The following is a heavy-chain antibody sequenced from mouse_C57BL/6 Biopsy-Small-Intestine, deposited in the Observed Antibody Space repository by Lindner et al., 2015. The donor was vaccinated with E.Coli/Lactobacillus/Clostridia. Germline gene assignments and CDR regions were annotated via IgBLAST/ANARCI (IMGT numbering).Heavy chain of an antibody. V-gene: IGHV1-81*01. CDR2: INPLSDTS. CDR1: GDSFTSHS. CDR3: ARQPTSGWNLPD. J-gene: IGHJ4*01. D-gene: IGHD6-1*01. Sequence: SVKVSCKASGDSFTSHSMSWVRQAPGQGLEWMGGINPLSDTSFYAQNFQGRITITVNKATNTAYLEFDRLRHDDTAVYFCARQPTSGWNLPDWGQGTSVTVSS.